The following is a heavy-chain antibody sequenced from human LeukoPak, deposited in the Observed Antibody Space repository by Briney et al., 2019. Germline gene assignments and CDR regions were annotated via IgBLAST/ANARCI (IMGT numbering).Heavy chain of an antibody. CDR3: ATSGYSGYGIDN. Sequence: GGSLRLSCEASGFTFSSYAMHWVRQAPGKGLEWVANIKEDGSDTYSVDSVKGRFTISRDNAKNSLYLQMNSLRVEDTAVYYCATSGYSGYGIDNWGQGTLVAVSS. D-gene: IGHD5-12*01. CDR1: GFTFSSYA. CDR2: IKEDGSDT. J-gene: IGHJ4*02. V-gene: IGHV3-7*03.